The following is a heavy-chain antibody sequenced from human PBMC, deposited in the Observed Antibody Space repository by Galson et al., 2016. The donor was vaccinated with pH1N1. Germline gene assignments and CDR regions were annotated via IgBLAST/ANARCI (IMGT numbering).Heavy chain of an antibody. CDR3: ARVSSSPPEGNYYMDV. Sequence: SETLSLTCTVSGGSISSYYWSWIRQPAGKGLECIGRIYTSGSTNCNPSLKSRVTMSVDTSKNQFSLNLSSVTAADTAVYYCARVSSSPPEGNYYMDVWGKGTTVTVSS. V-gene: IGHV4-4*07. D-gene: IGHD6-13*01. CDR1: GGSISSYY. CDR2: IYTSGST. J-gene: IGHJ6*03.